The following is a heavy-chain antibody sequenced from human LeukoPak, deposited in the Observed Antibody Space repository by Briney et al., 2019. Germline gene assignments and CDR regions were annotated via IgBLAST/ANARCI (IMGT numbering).Heavy chain of an antibody. V-gene: IGHV3-53*01. CDR3: ARRAGGYSHPYDY. CDR1: GFTVSGNY. J-gene: IGHJ4*02. D-gene: IGHD4-23*01. CDR2: IYSGGTT. Sequence: GGSLRLSCAVSGFTVSGNYMSWVRQAPGRGLEWVSLIYSGGTTYYADSVKGRFTISRDNSKNTLYLQMNSLRAEDTAVYYCARRAGGYSHPYDYWGQGILVTVSS.